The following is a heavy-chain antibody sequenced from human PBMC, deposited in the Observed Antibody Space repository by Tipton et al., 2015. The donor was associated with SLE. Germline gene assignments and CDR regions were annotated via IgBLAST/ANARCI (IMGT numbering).Heavy chain of an antibody. CDR1: GGSISSSSYY. J-gene: IGHJ5*02. V-gene: IGHV4-39*01. CDR2: IFYSGSS. D-gene: IGHD2-15*01. Sequence: TLSLTCTVSGGSISSSSYYWGWIRQPPGKGLEWIGSIFYSGSSYYNPSLKSRVTIHVDTSKNQFSLKLSSVTAADTAVYYCARQVTNRWHVVWFDPWGQGTLVTVSS. CDR3: ARQVTNRWHVVWFDP.